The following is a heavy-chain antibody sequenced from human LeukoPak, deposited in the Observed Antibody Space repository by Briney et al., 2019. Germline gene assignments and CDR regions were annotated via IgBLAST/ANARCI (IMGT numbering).Heavy chain of an antibody. V-gene: IGHV3-53*01. D-gene: IGHD1-1*01. CDR1: GFTVSSNY. J-gene: IGHJ4*02. CDR2: IYSGGST. CDR3: ARDLGGTTIDY. Sequence: GGSLRLSCAASGFTVSSNYMSWVRQAPGKGLEWVSVIYSGGSTYYADSVKGRFTISRDNSKNTLYLQMNSLRAEDTAVYYCARDLGGTTIDYWGQGTLVTASS.